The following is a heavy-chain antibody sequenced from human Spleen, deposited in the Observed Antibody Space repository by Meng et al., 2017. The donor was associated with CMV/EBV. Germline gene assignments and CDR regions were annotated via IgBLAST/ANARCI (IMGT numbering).Heavy chain of an antibody. Sequence: LSLTCAASGFTFSSYEVNWVRQAPGKGLEWVSYISRSGTKYYADPVKGRFATFRDNAKNSLYLQMNSLRAEDTAVYYCARATGLRYYYLDYWGQGTLVTVSS. D-gene: IGHD3-10*01. CDR2: ISRSGTK. CDR3: ARATGLRYYYLDY. J-gene: IGHJ4*02. V-gene: IGHV3-48*03. CDR1: GFTFSSYE.